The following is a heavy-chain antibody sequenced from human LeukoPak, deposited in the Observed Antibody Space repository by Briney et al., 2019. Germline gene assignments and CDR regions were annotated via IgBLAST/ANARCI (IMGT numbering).Heavy chain of an antibody. Sequence: PSETLSLTCTVSGGSMSTYYWTWIRQPPGKGLEWIGFIFYTGSTNYNPSLKSRVTISVDTSKNQFSLKLSSVTAADTAVYYCAGMRITTPTVRTLDYWGQGTLVTISS. J-gene: IGHJ4*02. V-gene: IGHV4-59*01. CDR2: IFYTGST. CDR1: GGSMSTYY. D-gene: IGHD1-14*01. CDR3: AGMRITTPTVRTLDY.